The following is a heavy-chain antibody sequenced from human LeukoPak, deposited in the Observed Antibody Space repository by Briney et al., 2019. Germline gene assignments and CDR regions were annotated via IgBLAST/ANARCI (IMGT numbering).Heavy chain of an antibody. J-gene: IGHJ5*02. CDR3: AKEQYLMNNWFDP. CDR2: IHYDSSTE. CDR1: GFAFSSHG. Sequence: GGSLRLSCAASGFAFSSHGMHWVRQAPGKGLEWVAYIHYDSSTEDYADSVKGRFTISRDNSKNTLYLQMNSLRAEDTAVYYCAKEQYLMNNWFDPWGQGTLVTVSS. V-gene: IGHV3-30*02. D-gene: IGHD2/OR15-2a*01.